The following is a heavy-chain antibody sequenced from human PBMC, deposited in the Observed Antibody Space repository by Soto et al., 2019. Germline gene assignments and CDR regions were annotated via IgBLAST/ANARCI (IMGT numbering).Heavy chain of an antibody. CDR1: CFSLNTRGVG. CDR3: AYNNYYGSGSVY. J-gene: IGHJ4*02. D-gene: IGHD3-10*01. V-gene: IGHV2-5*02. CDR2: IYWDNDK. Sequence: QITLKESGPTLVKPTQTLTLTCAFSCFSLNTRGVGVGWIRQPPGKALERLALIYWDNDKRYSPSLKSRLTITKDTPNNHVVLMMTDMDAVDTASYYCAYNNYYGSGSVYWGQGTLVTVSS.